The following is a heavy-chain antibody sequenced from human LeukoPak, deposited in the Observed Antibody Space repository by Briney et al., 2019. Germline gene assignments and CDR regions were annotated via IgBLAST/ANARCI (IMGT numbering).Heavy chain of an antibody. CDR1: GGSISSYY. Sequence: PSETLSLTCTVSGGSISSYYWSWIRQPPGKGLEWIGHIYYSGSTNYNPSLKSRVTISVDTSKNQFSLKLSSVIAADTAVDYCARGRDGYWYWGQGTPVTVSS. D-gene: IGHD5-24*01. CDR2: IYYSGST. J-gene: IGHJ4*02. CDR3: ARGRDGYWY. V-gene: IGHV4-59*01.